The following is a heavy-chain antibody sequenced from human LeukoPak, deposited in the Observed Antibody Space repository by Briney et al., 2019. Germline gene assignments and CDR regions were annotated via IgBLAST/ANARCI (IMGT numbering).Heavy chain of an antibody. CDR2: ILGSGGGDTT. D-gene: IGHD3-3*01. V-gene: IGHV3-23*01. J-gene: IGHJ4*02. CDR3: AKEEWLGKMNYFDY. Sequence: GGSLRLSCAASGFTFSSYAMSWVRQAPGKGLEWVSTILGSGGGDTTYYADSVKGRFTISRDNPKNTLYLQMNSLRAEDTAVYYCAKEEWLGKMNYFDYWGQGTLVTVSS. CDR1: GFTFSSYA.